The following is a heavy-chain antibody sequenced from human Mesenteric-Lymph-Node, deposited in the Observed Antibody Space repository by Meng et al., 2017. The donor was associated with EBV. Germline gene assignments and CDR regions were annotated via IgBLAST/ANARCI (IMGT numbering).Heavy chain of an antibody. Sequence: EVQPLESAGPVVQPVGCLRLSCAASGFTFSSYARSWVRQAPGKGVEWVSGITDTGGHTYYADSVKGRLTISRDNSKNTLYLHMNSLRAEDTAVYYCARQPDDAVEIWGQGTMGNVSS. CDR3: ARQPDDAVEI. CDR1: GFTFSSYA. J-gene: IGHJ3*02. D-gene: IGHD1-1*01. V-gene: IGHV3-23*01. CDR2: ITDTGGHT.